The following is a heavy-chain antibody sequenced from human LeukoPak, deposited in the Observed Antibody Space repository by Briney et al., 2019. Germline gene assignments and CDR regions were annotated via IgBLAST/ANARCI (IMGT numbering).Heavy chain of an antibody. D-gene: IGHD2-2*01. CDR3: ARGQIGRCSSTSCYWSYYYYYMDV. Sequence: SETLSLTCTVSGGSISSYYWSWIRQPPGKGLEWIGEINHSGSTNYNPSLKSRVTTSVDTSKNQFSLKLSSVTAADTAVYYCARGQIGRCSSTSCYWSYYYYYMDVWGKGTTVTVSS. V-gene: IGHV4-34*01. CDR1: GGSISSYY. J-gene: IGHJ6*03. CDR2: INHSGST.